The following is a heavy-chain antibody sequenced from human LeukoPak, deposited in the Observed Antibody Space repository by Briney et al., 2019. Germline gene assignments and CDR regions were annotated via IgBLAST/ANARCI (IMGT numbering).Heavy chain of an antibody. D-gene: IGHD4-17*01. J-gene: IGHJ5*02. Sequence: TLSLTCTVSGGSISSSSYYWGWIRQPPGKGLEWIGSIYYSGSTYYNPSLKSRVTLSVDTSKNQFSLKLSSVTAADTVVYYCARQARDYGDNWFDPWGQGTLVTVSS. CDR3: ARQARDYGDNWFDP. V-gene: IGHV4-39*01. CDR2: IYYSGST. CDR1: GGSISSSSYY.